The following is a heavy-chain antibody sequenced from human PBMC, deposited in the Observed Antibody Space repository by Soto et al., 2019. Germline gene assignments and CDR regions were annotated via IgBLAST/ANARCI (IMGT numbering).Heavy chain of an antibody. CDR3: ARGASIVLMVYATPWFDP. CDR2: IIPIFGTA. D-gene: IGHD2-8*01. V-gene: IGHV1-69*06. Sequence: QVQLVQSGAAVKKPGSSVKVSCKASGGTFSSYAISWVRQAPGQGLEWMGGIIPIFGTANYAQKFQGRVTITADKSTSTAYMELSSLRSEDTAVYYCARGASIVLMVYATPWFDPWGQGTLVTVSS. J-gene: IGHJ5*02. CDR1: GGTFSSYA.